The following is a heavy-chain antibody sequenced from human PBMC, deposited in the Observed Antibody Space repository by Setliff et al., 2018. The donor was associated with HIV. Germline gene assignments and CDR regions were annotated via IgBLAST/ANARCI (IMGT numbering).Heavy chain of an antibody. CDR2: IHHSGST. V-gene: IGHV4-4*02. J-gene: IGHJ4*02. CDR1: RGSISTTNW. CDR3: AGQDLAEVRWYYMDY. Sequence: PSETLSLTCAVSRGSISTTNWWSWVRQSPGKGLEWIGEIHHSGSTNYNPSLKSRVTMSVDKSKNQFSLKLSSLTAADTAVYYCAGQDLAEVRWYYMDYWGQGALVTVSS. D-gene: IGHD2-15*01.